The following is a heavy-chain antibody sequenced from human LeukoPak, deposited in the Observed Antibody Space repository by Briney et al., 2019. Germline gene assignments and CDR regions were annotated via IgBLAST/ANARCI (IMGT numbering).Heavy chain of an antibody. D-gene: IGHD6-13*01. J-gene: IGHJ6*03. CDR3: ARGQQLPQGHFYYYYYYMDV. Sequence: ASVKVSCKASGYTFTSYYMHWVRQAPGQGLEWMGIINPSGGSTSYAQKFQGRVTMTRDTSTSTVYMELSSLRSEDTAVYYCARGQQLPQGHFYYYYYYMDVWGKGTTVTVSS. V-gene: IGHV1-46*01. CDR1: GYTFTSYY. CDR2: INPSGGST.